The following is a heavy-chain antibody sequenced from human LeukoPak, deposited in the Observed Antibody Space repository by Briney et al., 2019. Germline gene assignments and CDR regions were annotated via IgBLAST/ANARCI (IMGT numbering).Heavy chain of an antibody. V-gene: IGHV4-30-4*08. CDR3: ARGAIVVVPAALDY. CDR1: GGSISSGDYY. CDR2: IYYSGST. J-gene: IGHJ4*02. Sequence: SETLSLTCTVSGGSISSGDYYWSWIRQPPGKGLEWIGYIYYSGSTYYNPSLKSRVTISVDTSKNQFPLKLSSVTAADTAVYYCARGAIVVVPAALDYWGQGTLVTVSS. D-gene: IGHD2-2*01.